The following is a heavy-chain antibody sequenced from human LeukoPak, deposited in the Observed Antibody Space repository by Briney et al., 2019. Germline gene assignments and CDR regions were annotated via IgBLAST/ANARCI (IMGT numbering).Heavy chain of an antibody. Sequence: GGSLRLSCAASGFTFSSFALNWVRQAPGKGLEWVSTISGDGGATHYADSVKGRFTISRANSKNTLFLQMNSLRAEDTAVYYCAKSGSRDWDYFELWGQGTLVTASS. J-gene: IGHJ4*02. V-gene: IGHV3-23*01. CDR2: ISGDGGAT. CDR1: GFTFSSFA. D-gene: IGHD6-19*01. CDR3: AKSGSRDWDYFEL.